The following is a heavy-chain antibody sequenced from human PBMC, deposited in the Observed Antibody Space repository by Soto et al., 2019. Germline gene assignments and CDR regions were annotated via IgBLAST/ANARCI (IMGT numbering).Heavy chain of an antibody. CDR2: IYYSGST. V-gene: IGHV4-39*01. CDR3: ARQVPAAIRLGWFDP. J-gene: IGHJ5*02. CDR1: GGSISRSTYY. Sequence: SETLSLTCTVSGGSISRSTYYWGWIRQPPGKGLEWIGSIYYSGSTYYRPSLKSRVTISVDTSKNQFSLKLSSVTAADTAVYYCARQVPAAIRLGWFDPWGQGALVTVSS. D-gene: IGHD2-2*02.